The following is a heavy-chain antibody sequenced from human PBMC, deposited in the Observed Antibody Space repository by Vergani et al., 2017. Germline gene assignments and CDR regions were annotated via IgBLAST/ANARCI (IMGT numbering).Heavy chain of an antibody. J-gene: IGHJ6*03. D-gene: IGHD2-8*01. CDR3: ARSGYCAHGVCYMTYYYYMDV. CDR2: IWYDGSKE. CDR1: GFTLSSHA. Sequence: VQLVQSGAEVKKPGESLKISCAGSGFTLSSHAMHWVRQAPGKGLEWVAFIWYDGSKEYYADSVKGRFTISRDNSKNTLYLQMNNLRAADTAVYYCARSGYCAHGVCYMTYYYYMDVWGKGTAVTVSS. V-gene: IGHV3-33*01.